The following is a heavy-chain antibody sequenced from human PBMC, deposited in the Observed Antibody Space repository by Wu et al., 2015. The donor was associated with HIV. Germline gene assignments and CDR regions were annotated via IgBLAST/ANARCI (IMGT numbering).Heavy chain of an antibody. D-gene: IGHD3-22*01. CDR1: GYTFTSYA. CDR3: ARGQIIYYDSSGYYNYYYYGMDV. CDR2: ISAYNGDT. V-gene: IGHV1-18*01. Sequence: QVQLVQSGAEVKKPGASVKVSCKASGYTFTSYAITWVRQAPGQGLEWMGWISAYNGDTNYAQKLQGRVTMTTDTSTSTAYMELRSLRSDDTAVYYCARGQIIYYDSSGYYNYYYYGMDVVGPRDHGHRLL. J-gene: IGHJ6*02.